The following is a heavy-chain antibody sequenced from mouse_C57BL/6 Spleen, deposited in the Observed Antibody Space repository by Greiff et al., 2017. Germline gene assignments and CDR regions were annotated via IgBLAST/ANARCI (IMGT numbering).Heavy chain of an antibody. CDR1: GITFSDFY. V-gene: IGHV7-1*01. J-gene: IGHJ3*01. CDR2: SRNKANDYTT. Sequence: EVNVVESGGGLVQSGRSLRLSCATSGITFSDFYMEWVRQAPGKGLEWIAASRNKANDYTTEYSASVKGRFIVSRDTSQSILYLQMNALRAEDTAIYYCARDAWFAYWGQGTLVTVSA. CDR3: ARDAWFAY.